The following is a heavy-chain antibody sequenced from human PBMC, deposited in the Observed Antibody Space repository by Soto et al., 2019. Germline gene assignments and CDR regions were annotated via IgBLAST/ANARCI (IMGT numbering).Heavy chain of an antibody. Sequence: LSETLSLTCAVYGGSFSGYYWSWIRQPPGKGLEWIGEINHSGSTNYNPSLKSRVTISVDTSKNQFSLKLSSVTAADTAVYYCARTLSIAARWAPPWGQGTLVTVSS. CDR2: INHSGST. CDR1: GGSFSGYY. D-gene: IGHD6-6*01. J-gene: IGHJ5*02. V-gene: IGHV4-34*01. CDR3: ARTLSIAARWAPP.